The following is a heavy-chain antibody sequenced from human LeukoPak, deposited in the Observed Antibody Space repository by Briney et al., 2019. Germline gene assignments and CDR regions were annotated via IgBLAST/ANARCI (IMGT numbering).Heavy chain of an antibody. CDR2: ISPGSTTI. Sequence: PGGSLRLSCAASGFTFRTSRMNWVRQAPGKGLEWVSYISPGSTTIYYADSVKGRFTISRDNAKKSLYLKMNSLRDEDTAVYYCARGVDYWGQGTLVTVSS. CDR1: GFTFRTSR. V-gene: IGHV3-48*02. J-gene: IGHJ4*02. CDR3: ARGVDY.